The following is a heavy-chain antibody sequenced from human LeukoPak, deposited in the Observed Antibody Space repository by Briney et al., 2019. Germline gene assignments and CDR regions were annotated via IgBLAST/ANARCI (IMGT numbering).Heavy chain of an antibody. CDR1: GFTFTTYS. CDR2: LSSGHE. D-gene: IGHD3-10*01. V-gene: IGHV3-21*05. Sequence: GGSLRLSCAAPGFTFTTYSMNWVRQAPGKGLEWVAYLSSGHELYADSVKGRFTISRDNSKNTLYLQMNSLRAEDTAVYYCAKDRTPITMARGVLLFFDYWGQGTLVTVSS. CDR3: AKDRTPITMARGVLLFFDY. J-gene: IGHJ4*02.